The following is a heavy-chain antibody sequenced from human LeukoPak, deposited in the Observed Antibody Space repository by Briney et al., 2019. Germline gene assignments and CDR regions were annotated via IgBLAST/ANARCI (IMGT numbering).Heavy chain of an antibody. CDR2: IYENGGTT. D-gene: IGHD3/OR15-3a*01. CDR3: AKDFRTGYSAHFDY. V-gene: IGHV3-23*01. Sequence: GGSLRLSCVGSGFTFRSHAMSWVRQAPEKGLEFVSGIYENGGTTYYADSVKGRFSISRDNSKNTLYLQMDSLRGEDTAVYHCAKDFRTGYSAHFDYWGQGALVTVSS. J-gene: IGHJ4*02. CDR1: GFTFRSHA.